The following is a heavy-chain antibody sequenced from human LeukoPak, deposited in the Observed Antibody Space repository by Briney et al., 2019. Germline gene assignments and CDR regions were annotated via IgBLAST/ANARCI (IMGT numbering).Heavy chain of an antibody. V-gene: IGHV5-51*01. J-gene: IGHJ4*02. CDR2: IYPGDSDT. CDR1: GYSFTSYW. Sequence: GESLKISCKGSGYSFTSYWIGWVRQMPGKGLEWMGIIYPGDSDTRYSPSFQGQVTISADKSISTAYLQWSSLKASDTAMYYCARGEVEYSSSPPVFDYWGQGTLVTVSS. D-gene: IGHD6-6*01. CDR3: ARGEVEYSSSPPVFDY.